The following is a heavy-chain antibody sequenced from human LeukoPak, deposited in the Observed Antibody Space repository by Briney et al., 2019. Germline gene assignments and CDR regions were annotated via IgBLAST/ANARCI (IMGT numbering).Heavy chain of an antibody. D-gene: IGHD3-9*01. CDR3: ARVPVLRYCDWLLPYFDY. CDR1: GASISSGGYS. V-gene: IGHV4-30-2*01. J-gene: IGHJ4*02. CDR2: IYHTGGT. Sequence: SETLSLTCVVSGASISSGGYSWSWIRQPPGKGLEWIGCIYHTGGTQYYPSLKSRVTMSVDTSKNQFSLKLSSVTAADTAVYYCARVPVLRYCDWLLPYFDYWGQGTLVTVSS.